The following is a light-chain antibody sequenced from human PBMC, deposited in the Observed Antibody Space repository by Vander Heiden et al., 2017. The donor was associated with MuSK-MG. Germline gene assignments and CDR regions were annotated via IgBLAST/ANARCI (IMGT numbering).Light chain of an antibody. CDR3: QQYESEHPTLT. CDR1: RSASSSY. Sequence: PGQRATLSSRATRSASSSYLAWYQQKPGQAPRLLIYGASRRATGIPDRFSGSGAGTDCTLTISRLETEDSEVEYCQQYESEHPTLTFGGGTKVEIK. CDR2: GAS. V-gene: IGKV3-20*01. J-gene: IGKJ4*01.